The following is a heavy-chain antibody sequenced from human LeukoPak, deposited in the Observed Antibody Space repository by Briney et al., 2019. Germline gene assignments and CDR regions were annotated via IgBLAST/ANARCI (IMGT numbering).Heavy chain of an antibody. Sequence: KPGESLKITCKGSGYSFTSYWIGWVRQMPGKGLEWMGIIYPGDSDTRYSPSFQGQVTISADKSISTAYLQWSSLKASDTAMYYCARLGKSIAVAGRGADYWGQGTLVTVSS. J-gene: IGHJ4*02. D-gene: IGHD6-19*01. CDR3: ARLGKSIAVAGRGADY. CDR2: IYPGDSDT. V-gene: IGHV5-51*03. CDR1: GYSFTSYW.